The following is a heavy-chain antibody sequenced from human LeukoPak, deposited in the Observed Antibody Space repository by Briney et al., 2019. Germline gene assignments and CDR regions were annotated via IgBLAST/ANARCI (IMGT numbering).Heavy chain of an antibody. Sequence: SETLSLTCTVSGGSISSYYWSWIRQPAGKGLEWIGRIYTSGSTNYNPSLKSRVTMSVDTSKNQFSLKLSPVTAADTAVYYCAGSGVLYYYDSSGYYSNDAFDIWGQGTMVTVSS. D-gene: IGHD3-22*01. CDR1: GGSISSYY. V-gene: IGHV4-4*07. J-gene: IGHJ3*02. CDR3: AGSGVLYYYDSSGYYSNDAFDI. CDR2: IYTSGST.